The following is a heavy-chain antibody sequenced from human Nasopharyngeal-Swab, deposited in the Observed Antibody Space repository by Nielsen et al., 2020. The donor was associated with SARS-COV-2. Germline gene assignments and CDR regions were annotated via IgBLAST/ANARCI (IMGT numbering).Heavy chain of an antibody. D-gene: IGHD6-19*01. J-gene: IGHJ1*01. CDR3: ARDRPVAGSPYFLH. CDR1: GFTFGDYA. V-gene: IGHV3-49*03. Sequence: GESLKISCTASGFTFGDYAMSWFRQAPGKGLEWVGFIRSKAYGGTTEYAASVKGRFSISRDDSKSIAYLQMNSLKSEDTALYYCARDRPVAGSPYFLHWGQGTLVTVSS. CDR2: IRSKAYGGTT.